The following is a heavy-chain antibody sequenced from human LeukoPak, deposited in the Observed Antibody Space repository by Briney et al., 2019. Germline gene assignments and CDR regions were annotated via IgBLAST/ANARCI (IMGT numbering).Heavy chain of an antibody. D-gene: IGHD5-12*01. CDR2: IKQDGGEK. CDR1: GFTFSSYW. J-gene: IGHJ4*02. Sequence: PGGSLRLSCAASGFTFSSYWMSWVRQAPGKGLEWVGNIKQDGGEKYYVDSVKGRFTISRDNAENSLYLQMNSLRAEDTAVYFCAREIVTTTRVPKYYFDSWGQGTLVTVSS. V-gene: IGHV3-7*01. CDR3: AREIVTTTRVPKYYFDS.